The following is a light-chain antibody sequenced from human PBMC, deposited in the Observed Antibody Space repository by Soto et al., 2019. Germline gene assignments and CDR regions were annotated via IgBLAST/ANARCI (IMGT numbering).Light chain of an antibody. CDR3: QQDNPYIQRT. CDR1: QSISSW. Sequence: DIQMTQSPSTLSASVGDRVTITCRASQSISSWLAWYQQKPGKAPKLLIYDASTLQSGVPSRFSGSGSGTEFTLTISSLQPDDFATYYCQQDNPYIQRTFGQGTNVEIK. CDR2: DAS. J-gene: IGKJ1*01. V-gene: IGKV1-5*01.